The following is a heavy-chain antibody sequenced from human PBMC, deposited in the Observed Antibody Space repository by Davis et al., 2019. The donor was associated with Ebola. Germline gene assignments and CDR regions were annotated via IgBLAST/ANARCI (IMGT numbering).Heavy chain of an antibody. CDR2: VIGSGSDT. Sequence: GGSLRLSCAASGFTFSSYEMNWVRQAPGKGLEWVSGVIGSGSDTYYADSVKGRFTISRDNSKNTLYLQMNSLRVDDTAVYYCAKARSSWTPFGYWGQGTLVTVSS. V-gene: IGHV3-23*01. CDR3: AKARSSWTPFGY. J-gene: IGHJ4*02. D-gene: IGHD6-13*01. CDR1: GFTFSSYE.